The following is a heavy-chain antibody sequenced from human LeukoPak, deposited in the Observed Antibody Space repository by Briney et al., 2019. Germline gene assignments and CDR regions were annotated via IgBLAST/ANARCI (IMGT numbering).Heavy chain of an antibody. CDR3: AKCVSSGSYYYGMDV. J-gene: IGHJ6*02. CDR1: GFTFSSYA. Sequence: GGSLRLSCAASGFTFSSYAMSWVRQAPGKGLEWVSAISGSGGSTYYADSVKGRFTISRDNSKNTLYLQMNSLRAEDTAVYYCAKCVSSGSYYYGMDVWGQGTTVTVSS. D-gene: IGHD1-26*01. CDR2: ISGSGGST. V-gene: IGHV3-23*01.